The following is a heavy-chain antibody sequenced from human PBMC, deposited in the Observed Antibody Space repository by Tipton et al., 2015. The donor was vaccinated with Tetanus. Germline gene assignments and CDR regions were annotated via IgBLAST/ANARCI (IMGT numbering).Heavy chain of an antibody. CDR3: AGGIVVVSASEAFDM. CDR2: ISSSGSFI. CDR1: GFTFSTYG. Sequence: SLRLSCAASGFTFSTYGMNWARQALGKGLEWVSYISSSGSFIKYADSVKGRFTISRDNAKNSLYLQMNSLRAEDTAVYYCAGGIVVVSASEAFDMWGQGTMVTVSS. V-gene: IGHV3-48*01. J-gene: IGHJ3*02. D-gene: IGHD2-21*01.